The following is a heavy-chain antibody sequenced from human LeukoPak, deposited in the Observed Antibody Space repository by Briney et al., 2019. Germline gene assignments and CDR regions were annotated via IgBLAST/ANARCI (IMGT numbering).Heavy chain of an antibody. Sequence: TGGSLRLSCAASGFTFDDYAMHWVRQAPGKGLEWVSGISWNSGSIGYADSVKGRFTISRDNSKNTVYLQMNSLGGEDTAVYYCAREIFGSGSYPDYWGQGTLVTVSS. CDR1: GFTFDDYA. CDR2: ISWNSGSI. CDR3: AREIFGSGSYPDY. J-gene: IGHJ4*02. D-gene: IGHD3-10*01. V-gene: IGHV3-9*01.